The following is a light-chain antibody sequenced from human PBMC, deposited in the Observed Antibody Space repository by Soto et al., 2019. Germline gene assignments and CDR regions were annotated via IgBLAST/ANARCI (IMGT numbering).Light chain of an antibody. J-gene: IGLJ1*01. CDR3: SSYAGSNWYV. CDR1: NSDVGGYNY. CDR2: EVN. V-gene: IGLV2-8*01. Sequence: QCVPTQPPSASGSPGQSVTIFCTGTNSDVGGYNYVSWYQQYPGKAPKLIIYEVNERPSGVPDRFSGSKSGNTASLTVSGLQTADEADYYCSSYAGSNWYVFGTGTKVTVL.